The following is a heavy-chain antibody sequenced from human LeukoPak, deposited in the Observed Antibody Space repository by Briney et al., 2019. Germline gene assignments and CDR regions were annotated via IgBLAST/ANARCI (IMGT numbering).Heavy chain of an antibody. J-gene: IGHJ5*02. CDR3: ARGGSYGTVGINWFDP. V-gene: IGHV4-4*02. D-gene: IGHD1-26*01. CDR2: INHSGST. CDR1: GGSISSSNW. Sequence: SGTLSLTCAVSGGSISSSNWWSWVRQPPGKGLEWIGEINHSGSTNYNPSLKSRVTISVDTSKNQFSLKLSSVTAADTAVYYCARGGSYGTVGINWFDPWGQGTLVTVSS.